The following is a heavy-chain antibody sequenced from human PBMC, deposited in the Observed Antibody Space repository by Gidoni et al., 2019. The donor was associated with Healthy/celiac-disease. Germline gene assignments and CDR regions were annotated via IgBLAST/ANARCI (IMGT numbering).Heavy chain of an antibody. J-gene: IGHJ3*02. CDR3: AKDTIKRFTGDYVIGAFDI. CDR1: CFTFISYA. D-gene: IGHD4-17*01. CDR2: IRGSGGST. V-gene: IGHV3-23*01. Sequence: EVQLLESGGGLVQPGGSLRLSCAASCFTFISYAMSWVRQAPGKGLEWVSDIRGSGGSTYYADSVKGRFTISRDNSKNTLYLQMNSLRAEDTAVYYCAKDTIKRFTGDYVIGAFDIWGQGTMVTVSS.